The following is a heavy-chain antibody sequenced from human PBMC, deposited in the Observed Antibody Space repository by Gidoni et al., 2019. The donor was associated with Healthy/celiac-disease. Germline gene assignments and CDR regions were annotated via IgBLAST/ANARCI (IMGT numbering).Heavy chain of an antibody. CDR3: ARDMRALEVGDYYYYYGMDV. CDR2: ISYDGSNK. Sequence: QVQLVESGGGVVKPGRSLRLPCAASGFTFSSYAMPWVRQAPGKGLEWVAVISYDGSNKYYADSVKGRFTISRDNSKNTLYLQMNSLRAEDTAVYYCARDMRALEVGDYYYYYGMDVWGQGTTVTVSS. D-gene: IGHD3-3*01. V-gene: IGHV3-30-3*01. J-gene: IGHJ6*02. CDR1: GFTFSSYA.